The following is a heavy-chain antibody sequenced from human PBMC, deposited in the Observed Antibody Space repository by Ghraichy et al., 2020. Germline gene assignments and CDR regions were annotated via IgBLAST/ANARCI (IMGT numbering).Heavy chain of an antibody. Sequence: GGSLRLSCTASGFTFNTYGMSWVRQAPGKGLEWVSNIRGTGGNTYDAETNYADSVKGRFTVSRDNSKNTIYLHMNNLRAEDTAFYYCARAPRLSGSSYFDYWGQGILVSVSS. D-gene: IGHD1-26*01. CDR1: GFTFNTYG. CDR3: ARAPRLSGSSYFDY. CDR2: IRGTGGNT. V-gene: IGHV3-23*01. J-gene: IGHJ4*02.